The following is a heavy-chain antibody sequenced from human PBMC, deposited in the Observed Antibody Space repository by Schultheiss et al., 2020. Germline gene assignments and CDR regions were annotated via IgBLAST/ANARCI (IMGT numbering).Heavy chain of an antibody. Sequence: GGSLRLSCAASGFTFSGFSMSWVRQAPGKGLEWVSAVTASGGATYYAGSVKGRFTISRDNSKNTLYLLMNSLRAEDTAVYYCAKGGRDSDYWGQGTLVTVSS. CDR3: AKGGRDSDY. CDR1: GFTFSGFS. V-gene: IGHV3-23*01. D-gene: IGHD1-26*01. CDR2: VTASGGAT. J-gene: IGHJ4*02.